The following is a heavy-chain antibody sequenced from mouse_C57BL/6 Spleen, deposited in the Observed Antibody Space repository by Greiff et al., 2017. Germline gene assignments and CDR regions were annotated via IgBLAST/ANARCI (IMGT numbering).Heavy chain of an antibody. CDR2: IYPGSGST. Sequence: QVQLQQPGAELVKPGASVKMSCKASGYTFTSYWITWVKQRPGQGLEWIGDIYPGSGSTNYNEKFKSKATLTVDTSSITAYMQLSSLTSEDSALYYCASGYDYDVKAWFSYWGQVTLVTVSA. V-gene: IGHV1-55*01. D-gene: IGHD2-4*01. CDR3: ASGYDYDVKAWFSY. CDR1: GYTFTSYW. J-gene: IGHJ3*01.